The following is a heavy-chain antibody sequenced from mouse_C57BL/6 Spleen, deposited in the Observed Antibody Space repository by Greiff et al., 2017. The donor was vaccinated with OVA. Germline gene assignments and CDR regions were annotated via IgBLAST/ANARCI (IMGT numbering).Heavy chain of an antibody. CDR2: IYPRSGNT. CDR1: GYTFTSYG. J-gene: IGHJ1*03. V-gene: IGHV1-81*01. D-gene: IGHD1-1*01. Sequence: VQLQQSGAELARPGASVKLSCKASGYTFTSYGISWVKQRTGQGLEWIGEIYPRSGNTYYNEKFKGKATLTADKSSSTAYMELRSLTSEDSAVYFCARSLITTVWYFDVWGTGTTVTVSS. CDR3: ARSLITTVWYFDV.